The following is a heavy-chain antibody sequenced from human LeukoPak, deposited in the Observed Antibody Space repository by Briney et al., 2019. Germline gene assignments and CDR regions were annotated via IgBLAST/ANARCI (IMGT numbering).Heavy chain of an antibody. CDR3: ARDQLNGPNNWFDP. V-gene: IGHV4-61*02. CDR2: IYTSGST. Sequence: SETLSLTCTVSGGSISSGSYYWSWIRQPAGKGLEWIGRIYTSGSTNYNPSLKSRVTISVDTSKNQFSLKLSSVTAADMAVYYCARDQLNGPNNWFDPWGQGTLVTVSS. D-gene: IGHD2-8*01. CDR1: GGSISSGSYY. J-gene: IGHJ5*02.